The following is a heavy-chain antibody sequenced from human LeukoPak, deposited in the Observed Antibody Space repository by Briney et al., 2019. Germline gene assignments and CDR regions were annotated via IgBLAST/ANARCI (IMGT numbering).Heavy chain of an antibody. D-gene: IGHD3-9*01. J-gene: IGHJ4*02. CDR3: AAGDYDILTGYYNNYYFDY. V-gene: IGHV1-69*04. CDR1: GGTFSSYA. Sequence: SVKVSCKASGGTFSSYAISWVRQAPGQGLEWTGRIIPILGIANYAQKFQGRVTITADKSTSTAYMELSSLRSEDTAVYYCAAGDYDILTGYYNNYYFDYWGQGTLVTVSS. CDR2: IIPILGIA.